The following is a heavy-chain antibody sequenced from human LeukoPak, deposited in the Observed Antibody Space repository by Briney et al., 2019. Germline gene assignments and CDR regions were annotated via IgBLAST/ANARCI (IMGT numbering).Heavy chain of an antibody. Sequence: ASVTVSCKASGGTFSSYAVSWVRLTPGQGLEWMGWINPNSGGTNYAQKFQGRVTMTRDTSISTAYMELSRLRSDDTAVYYCARGPYYDFWGQGTLVTVSS. CDR1: GGTFSSYA. J-gene: IGHJ4*02. CDR3: ARGPYYDF. CDR2: INPNSGGT. V-gene: IGHV1-2*02.